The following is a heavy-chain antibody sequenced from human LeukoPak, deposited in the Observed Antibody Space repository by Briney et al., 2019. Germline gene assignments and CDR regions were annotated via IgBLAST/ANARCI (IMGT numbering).Heavy chain of an antibody. CDR2: IYYSGST. D-gene: IGHD2-21*02. Sequence: PSETLSLTCTVSGGSISSSSYYWGWIRQPPGKGLEWIGSIYYSGSTYYNPSLKSRVTISVDTSKNQFSLKLGSVTAADTAVYYCARHFTKPEIAYCGGDCYPYAFDIWGQGTMVTVSS. CDR1: GGSISSSSYY. CDR3: ARHFTKPEIAYCGGDCYPYAFDI. J-gene: IGHJ3*02. V-gene: IGHV4-39*01.